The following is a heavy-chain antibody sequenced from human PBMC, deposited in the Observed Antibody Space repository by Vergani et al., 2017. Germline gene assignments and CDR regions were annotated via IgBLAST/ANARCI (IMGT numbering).Heavy chain of an antibody. CDR1: GASIRSSNYY. V-gene: IGHV4-39*01. CDR2: VSYSGAT. J-gene: IGHJ6*03. Sequence: QLQLQESGPGLVKPSATLSLTCSVSGASIRSSNYYWGWIRQPPGKGLEWIGTVSYSGATYYTPSLKNRVKVSLNTSENQFSLQMSSVTAADTAVYYCAKQIYEFWNGYSYYYHYYMDVWGKGTTVTVSS. D-gene: IGHD3/OR15-3a*01. CDR3: AKQIYEFWNGYSYYYHYYMDV.